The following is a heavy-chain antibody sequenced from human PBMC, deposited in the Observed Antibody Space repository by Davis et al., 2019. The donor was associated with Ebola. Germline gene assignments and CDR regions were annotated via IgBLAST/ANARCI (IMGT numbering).Heavy chain of an antibody. J-gene: IGHJ6*02. D-gene: IGHD2-2*01. V-gene: IGHV3-30-3*01. CDR2: ISDDGNNK. CDR3: ARDLSFTNYYWYGLDV. Sequence: GGSLRLSCAVSGFTFSNYAMHWVRQAPGKGLEWVALISDDGNNKYYADSVKGRFTISRDNSEDTLYLQMNSLRPEDTAVYYCARDLSFTNYYWYGLDVWGPGTTVTVSS. CDR1: GFTFSNYA.